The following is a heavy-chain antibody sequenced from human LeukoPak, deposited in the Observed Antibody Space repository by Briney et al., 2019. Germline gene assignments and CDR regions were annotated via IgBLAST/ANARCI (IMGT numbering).Heavy chain of an antibody. J-gene: IGHJ5*02. CDR1: GGSISSYY. D-gene: IGHD6-19*01. CDR3: ARIIAVAGTYWFDP. Sequence: SETLSRTCTVSGGSISSYYWSWIRQPPGKGLEWIGYIYYSGSTNYNPSLKSRVTISVDTSKNQFSLKLSSVTAADTAVYYCARIIAVAGTYWFDPWGQGTLVTVSS. V-gene: IGHV4-59*01. CDR2: IYYSGST.